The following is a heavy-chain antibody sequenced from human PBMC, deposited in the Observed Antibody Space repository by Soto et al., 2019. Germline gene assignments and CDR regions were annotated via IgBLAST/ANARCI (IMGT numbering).Heavy chain of an antibody. Sequence: QVQLVESGGGVVQPGRSLRLSCEVSGLTFSNYAMHWVRQAPGKGLEWMTIISHDGNNKNYADSVKGRFTISRDNSKNTLYLQMNSLTAEDTAVYYCARDRGGGYTGYDPGDALDIWGQGTRVTVSS. CDR1: GLTFSNYA. CDR3: ARDRGGGYTGYDPGDALDI. D-gene: IGHD5-12*01. CDR2: ISHDGNNK. V-gene: IGHV3-30*04. J-gene: IGHJ3*02.